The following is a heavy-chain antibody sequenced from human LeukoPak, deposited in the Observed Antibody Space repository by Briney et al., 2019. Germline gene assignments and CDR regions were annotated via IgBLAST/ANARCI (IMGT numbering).Heavy chain of an antibody. CDR1: GYSFTSYW. V-gene: IGHV5-10-1*01. CDR3: ARSASEPYDFWSGYYNLLYDY. CDR2: IDPSDSYT. Sequence: GESLKISCKGSGYSFTSYWISWVRPMPGKGLEWMGRIDPSDSYTNYSPSFQGHVTISADKSISTAYLQWSSLKASDTAMYYCARSASEPYDFWSGYYNLLYDYWGQGTLVTVSS. J-gene: IGHJ4*02. D-gene: IGHD3-3*01.